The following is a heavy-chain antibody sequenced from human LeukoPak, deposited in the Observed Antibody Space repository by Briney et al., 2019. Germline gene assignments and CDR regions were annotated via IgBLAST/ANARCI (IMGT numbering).Heavy chain of an antibody. CDR1: GGSISSGGYY. V-gene: IGHV4-31*03. Sequence: SETLSLTCTVSGGSISSGGYYWSWIRQHPGKGLEWIGYIYYSGSTYYNPSLKSRVTISVDTSKNQFSLKLSSVTAEDTAVYYCARGIRFRVTTSAYYFDYWGQGTLVTVSS. CDR3: ARGIRFRVTTSAYYFDY. CDR2: IYYSGST. J-gene: IGHJ4*02. D-gene: IGHD4-17*01.